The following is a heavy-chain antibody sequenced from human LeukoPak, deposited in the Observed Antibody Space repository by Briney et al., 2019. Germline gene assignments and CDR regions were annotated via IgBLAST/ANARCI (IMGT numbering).Heavy chain of an antibody. CDR1: GFTFSSYA. CDR2: ISYDGSNK. V-gene: IGHV3-30-3*01. J-gene: IGHJ4*02. D-gene: IGHD3-10*01. Sequence: GGSLRLSCAASGFTFSSYAMHWVRQAPGKGLEWVAVISYDGSNKYYADSVKGRFTISRDNSKNTLYLQMNSLRAEDTAVYYCARPPKQNYGSGSYFDYWGQGTLVTVSS. CDR3: ARPPKQNYGSGSYFDY.